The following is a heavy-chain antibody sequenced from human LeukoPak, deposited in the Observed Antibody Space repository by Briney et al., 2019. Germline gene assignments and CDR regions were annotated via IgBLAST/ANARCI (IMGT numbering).Heavy chain of an antibody. D-gene: IGHD2/OR15-2a*01. Sequence: PGTSLRLSCAASGFPFSDYGMSWVRQAPGKGLEWVSAISGSGGSTYYADSVKGRFTISRDNSRNTLYLQMNSLRAEDTAVYYCARSGLSLFGFWGQGTLVTVS. J-gene: IGHJ4*02. CDR3: ARSGLSLFGF. CDR2: ISGSGGST. CDR1: GFPFSDYG. V-gene: IGHV3-23*01.